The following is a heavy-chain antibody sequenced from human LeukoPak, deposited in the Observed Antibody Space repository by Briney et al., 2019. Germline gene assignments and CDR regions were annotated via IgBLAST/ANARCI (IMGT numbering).Heavy chain of an antibody. CDR2: TYYRSKWYN. J-gene: IGHJ3*02. CDR1: GDSVSSYSAA. CDR3: ARSGGHDAFDI. D-gene: IGHD4-23*01. Sequence: SQTLSLTCAISGDSVSSYSAAWSWIRQSPSRGLEWLGRTYYRSKWYNDYAVSVKSRVTIDPDTSKNQFSLQLTSVTPEDTAVYYCARSGGHDAFDIWGQGTMVTVSS. V-gene: IGHV6-1*01.